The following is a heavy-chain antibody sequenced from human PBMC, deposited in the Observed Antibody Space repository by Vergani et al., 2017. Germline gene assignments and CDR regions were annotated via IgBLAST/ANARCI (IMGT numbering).Heavy chain of an antibody. V-gene: IGHV4-59*01. Sequence: QVQLQESGPGLVKPSETLSLTCTVSGGSISSYYWSWIRQPPGKGLEWIGDIYYSGSTNYNPSLKSRVTISVDTSKNQFSLKLSSVTAADTAVYYCARESRGGDYYYYYYMDVWGKGTTVTVSS. CDR3: ARESRGGDYYYYYYMDV. CDR1: GGSISSYY. D-gene: IGHD3-10*01. CDR2: IYYSGST. J-gene: IGHJ6*03.